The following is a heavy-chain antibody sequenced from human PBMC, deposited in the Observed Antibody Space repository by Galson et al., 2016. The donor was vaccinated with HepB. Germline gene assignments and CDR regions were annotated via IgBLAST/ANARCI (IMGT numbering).Heavy chain of an antibody. CDR3: AKDAGSHPGF. D-gene: IGHD1-26*01. CDR1: GDSVSSDNW. J-gene: IGHJ4*02. V-gene: IGHV4-4*02. Sequence: LSLTCAVSGDSVSSDNWWSWVRQPPGKGLEWIGEISHRGSTNYNPSLKTRVTISLASSKNLFSLTLTSVTAADTAVYYCAKDAGSHPGFWGQGTLATV. CDR2: ISHRGST.